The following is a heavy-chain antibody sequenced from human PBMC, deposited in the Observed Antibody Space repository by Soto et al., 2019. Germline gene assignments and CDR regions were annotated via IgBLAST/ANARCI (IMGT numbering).Heavy chain of an antibody. V-gene: IGHV3-48*03. CDR1: GFAFSNYE. CDR3: ARESFSASPNFFDY. Sequence: GSLRLSCAASGFAFSNYEMNWVRQAPGKGLEWVSYISLSGSTIYYADSVKGRFTISRDDAKDSLYLEMDSLRADDTAVYYCARESFSASPNFFDYWGQGTLVTVSS. CDR2: ISLSGSTI. J-gene: IGHJ4*02. D-gene: IGHD1-26*01.